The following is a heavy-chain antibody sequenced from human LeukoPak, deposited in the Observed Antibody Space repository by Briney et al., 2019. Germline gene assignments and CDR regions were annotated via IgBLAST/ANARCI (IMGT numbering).Heavy chain of an antibody. CDR3: ARENAIAVDI. J-gene: IGHJ3*02. D-gene: IGHD6-19*01. CDR1: GFTFSSYW. V-gene: IGHV3-74*01. CDR2: INSDGSDT. Sequence: GGSLRLSCAASGFTFSSYWMRWVRQAPGKGLVCVSRINSDGSDTTYADSVKGRFSISRDNAKNTLYLQMNSLRAEDTAVYYCARENAIAVDIWGQGTMVTVSP.